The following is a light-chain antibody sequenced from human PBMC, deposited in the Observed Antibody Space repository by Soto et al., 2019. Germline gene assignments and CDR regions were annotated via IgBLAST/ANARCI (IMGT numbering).Light chain of an antibody. Sequence: QSALTQPASVSGSPGQSITISCTGTSSDVGGYNYVSWYQQHPGKAPKLMIYEVSNRPSGVSNRFSGSKSGNTASLTISGLQVEDGADYYCGSYTCSSVDYVFGTGTKLTVL. V-gene: IGLV2-14*01. CDR1: SSDVGGYNY. CDR3: GSYTCSSVDYV. CDR2: EVS. J-gene: IGLJ1*01.